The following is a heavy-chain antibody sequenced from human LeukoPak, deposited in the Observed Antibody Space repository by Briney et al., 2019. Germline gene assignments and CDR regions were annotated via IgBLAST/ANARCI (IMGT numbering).Heavy chain of an antibody. V-gene: IGHV3-30*02. CDR2: IRYDGSNK. J-gene: IGHJ4*02. CDR1: GFTFSSYG. D-gene: IGHD3-10*01. Sequence: GGSLRLSCAASGFTFSSYGMHWVRQAPGKGLEWVAFIRYDGSNKYYADSVKGRFTISRDNAKNSLYLQMTSLRAEDTGVYYCARDPLGGYYFDYWGRGTLVTVSS. CDR3: ARDPLGGYYFDY.